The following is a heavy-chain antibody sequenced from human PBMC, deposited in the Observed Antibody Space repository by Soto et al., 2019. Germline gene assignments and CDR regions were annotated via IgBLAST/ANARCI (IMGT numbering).Heavy chain of an antibody. CDR3: AKVDCGSDVCRRNDF. D-gene: IGHD2-21*01. CDR1: GFTFDRYA. J-gene: IGHJ4*02. Sequence: GGSLRLSCTGSGFTFDRYAMTWVRQAPGKGLEWVSSITGADGKTYYADFAKGRFTISRDNSRNTLYLHMDSLRAEDMAVYYCAKVDCGSDVCRRNDFWGQGTLVTVSS. CDR2: ITGADGKT. V-gene: IGHV3-23*01.